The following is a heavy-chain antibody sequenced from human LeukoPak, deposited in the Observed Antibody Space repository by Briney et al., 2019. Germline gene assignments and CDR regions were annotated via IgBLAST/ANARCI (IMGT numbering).Heavy chain of an antibody. CDR1: GGSISSSSYY. CDR3: ARGVIAAGGNGFDY. J-gene: IGHJ4*02. Sequence: SETLSLTCTVSGGSISSSSYYWSWIRQAAGKGLEWIGRTSSSGNTDYNASLKSRVTMSVDTSKNQLSLKVISVTAADTAVYYCARGVIAAGGNGFDYWGQGTLVTVSS. CDR2: TSSSGNT. D-gene: IGHD6-13*01. V-gene: IGHV4-61*02.